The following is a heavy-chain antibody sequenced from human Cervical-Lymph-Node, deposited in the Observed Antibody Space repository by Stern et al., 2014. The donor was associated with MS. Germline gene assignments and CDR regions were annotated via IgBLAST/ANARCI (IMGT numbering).Heavy chain of an antibody. Sequence: VQLVESGAEGKKPGASVKVSCKSSGYTFTSYYMHWVRQAPGPGLEWMGIINPSGGSTSYAQKLQGRVTMTRDTSTSTVYMELSSLRSEDTAVYYCASDSSALDAFDIWGQGTMVTVSS. D-gene: IGHD3-22*01. CDR2: INPSGGST. V-gene: IGHV1-46*01. J-gene: IGHJ3*02. CDR1: GYTFTSYY. CDR3: ASDSSALDAFDI.